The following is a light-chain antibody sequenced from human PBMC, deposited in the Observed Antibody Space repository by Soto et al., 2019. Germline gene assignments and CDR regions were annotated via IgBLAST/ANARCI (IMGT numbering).Light chain of an antibody. CDR3: QQCRNWPT. J-gene: IGKJ1*01. Sequence: EIVLTQSPATLSLSPGERATLSCRASQSVSSYLAWYQQKPGQAPRLLIYDASNRATGIPARFSGSGSGTDFTLTVSSLEPEDFSVYYCQQCRNWPTFGQGTKVEIK. CDR2: DAS. V-gene: IGKV3-11*01. CDR1: QSVSSY.